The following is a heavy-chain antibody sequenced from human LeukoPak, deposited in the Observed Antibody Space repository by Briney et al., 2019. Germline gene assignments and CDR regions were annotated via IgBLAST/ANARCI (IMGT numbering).Heavy chain of an antibody. CDR1: GYSFTSGHY. CDR2: IYHTGSA. D-gene: IGHD3-3*01. V-gene: IGHV4-38-2*02. J-gene: IGHJ5*02. CDR3: ARDLRFLGFDP. Sequence: SETLSLTCSVSGYSFTSGHYWGWIRQPPGKGLEWIANIYHTGSAHYNPSLKSRVTISVDTSKNQFSLKLSSVTAADTAVYYCARDLRFLGFDPWGQGTLVTVSS.